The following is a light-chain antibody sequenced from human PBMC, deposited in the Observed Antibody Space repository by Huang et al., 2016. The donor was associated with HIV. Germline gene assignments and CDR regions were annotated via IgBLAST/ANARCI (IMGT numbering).Light chain of an antibody. Sequence: DIQMTQSPASLSASLVDSVTITCWTSQNSNRYLKWYQQKPGKAPKFLIYAATSLQSGVPSMISGSGSETDFTLTISGLQREDSATYYCQQSYRARTFGQGTKVEIK. J-gene: IGKJ1*01. V-gene: IGKV1-39*01. CDR2: AAT. CDR1: QNSNRY. CDR3: QQSYRART.